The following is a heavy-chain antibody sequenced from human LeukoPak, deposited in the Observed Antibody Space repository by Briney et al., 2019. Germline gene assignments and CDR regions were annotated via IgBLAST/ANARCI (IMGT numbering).Heavy chain of an antibody. V-gene: IGHV1-18*01. CDR1: GYTFTSYD. J-gene: IGHJ6*03. CDR2: ISAYNGNT. D-gene: IGHD3/OR15-3a*01. Sequence: ASVKVSCKASGYTFTSYDISWVRQAPGQGLEWMGWISAYNGNTNYAQKLQGRVTMTTDTSTSAAYMELRSLRSDDTAVYYCASGRSYYYYYMDVWGKGTTVTVSS. CDR3: ASGRSYYYYYMDV.